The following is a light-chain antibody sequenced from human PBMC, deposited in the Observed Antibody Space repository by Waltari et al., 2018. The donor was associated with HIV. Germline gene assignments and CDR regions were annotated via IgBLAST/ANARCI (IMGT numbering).Light chain of an antibody. Sequence: QSALTQPASVSGSPGRSITISGTGTSSDVGGYNFVSWYQQNPGKAPKLLIYEVNNRPPAVSHRFSGSTCGNTASLTISGLQAEDEADYYCSSYTSSSTLVFGTGTKVTVL. J-gene: IGLJ1*01. V-gene: IGLV2-14*01. CDR1: SSDVGGYNF. CDR3: SSYTSSSTLV. CDR2: EVN.